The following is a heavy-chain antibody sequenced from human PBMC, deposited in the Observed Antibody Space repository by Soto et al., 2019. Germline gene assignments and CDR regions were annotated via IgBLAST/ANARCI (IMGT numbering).Heavy chain of an antibody. J-gene: IGHJ4*02. CDR3: ARDRGDYDFWSGTGGYFDF. V-gene: IGHV4-31*01. CDR2: IFYSGST. D-gene: IGHD3-3*01. CDR1: GGSINSGGYY. Sequence: QVQLQESGPGLVKPSQSLSLTCSVSGGSINSGGYYWSWIRQHPGKGLEWIGSIFYSGSTYYNPSLKSPVTISVDTSKNQFSLKLKSVTVADTAVYYCARDRGDYDFWSGTGGYFDFWGQGTLVTVSS.